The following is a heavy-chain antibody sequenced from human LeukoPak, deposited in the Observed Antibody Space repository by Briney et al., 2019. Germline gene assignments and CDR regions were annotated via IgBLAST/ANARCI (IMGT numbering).Heavy chain of an antibody. CDR1: GGSISSYY. J-gene: IGHJ4*02. CDR3: ARGAYCGGGCFYCFDY. CDR2: IYYSGST. V-gene: IGHV4-59*01. Sequence: SETLSLTCIVSGGSISSYYWSWMRQPPGKGLEWIGYIYYSGSTNYNPSLKSRVTISVDTAKNHFSLRLTSVTAADTAVYYCARGAYCGGGCFYCFDYWGQGTLVTVSS. D-gene: IGHD2-21*02.